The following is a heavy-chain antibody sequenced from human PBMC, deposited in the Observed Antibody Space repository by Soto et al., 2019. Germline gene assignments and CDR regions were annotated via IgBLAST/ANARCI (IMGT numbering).Heavy chain of an antibody. Sequence: SETLSLTCAVYGGSFSGYYWSWIRQPPGKGLEWIGEINHSGSTNYNPSLKSRVTISVDTSKNQFSLKLSSVTAADTAVYYCARGRYEWYLTYYYYYIDVWGKGTTVTVSS. CDR1: GGSFSGYY. J-gene: IGHJ6*03. V-gene: IGHV4-34*01. CDR2: INHSGST. CDR3: ARGRYEWYLTYYYYYIDV. D-gene: IGHD3-3*01.